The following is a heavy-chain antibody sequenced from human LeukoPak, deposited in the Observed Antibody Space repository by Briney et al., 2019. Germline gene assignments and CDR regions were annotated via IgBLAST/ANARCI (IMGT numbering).Heavy chain of an antibody. V-gene: IGHV1-2*02. CDR2: INPNSGGT. CDR1: GYTFTGYY. D-gene: IGHD3-10*01. Sequence: SVKVSCKASGYTFTGYYMHWVRQAPGQGLEWMGWINPNSGGTNYAQKFQGRVTMTRDTSIGTAYMELSRLRSDDTAVYYCARDSGERGSGSYLAYWGQGTLVTVSS. CDR3: ARDSGERGSGSYLAY. J-gene: IGHJ4*02.